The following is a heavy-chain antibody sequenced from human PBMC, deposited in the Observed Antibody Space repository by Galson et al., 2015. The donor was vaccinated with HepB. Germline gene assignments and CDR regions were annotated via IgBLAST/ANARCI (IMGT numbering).Heavy chain of an antibody. Sequence: SLRLSCAASGFTFRSYGMNWVRQAPGKGLEWVAIIWYDGSNKYYADSVGGRFTISRDNSKKILYLEMNSLRAEDTAVYYCARDQAGTTGFGIDGMDVWGQGTAVTVSS. CDR3: ARDQAGTTGFGIDGMDV. CDR1: GFTFRSYG. V-gene: IGHV3-33*01. D-gene: IGHD4-17*01. J-gene: IGHJ6*02. CDR2: IWYDGSNK.